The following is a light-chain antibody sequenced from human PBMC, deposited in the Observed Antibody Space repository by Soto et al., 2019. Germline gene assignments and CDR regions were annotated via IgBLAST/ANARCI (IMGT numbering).Light chain of an antibody. CDR2: LNSDGSH. CDR1: SGHSSYA. Sequence: QLVLTQSPSASASLGASVKLTCTLSSGHSSYAIAWHQQQPEKGPRYLMKLNSDGSHRKGDGIPDRFSGSSAGAERYLTISSLQSEDEAYYYCQTWGTGIRVFGGGTKVTVL. J-gene: IGLJ3*02. V-gene: IGLV4-69*01. CDR3: QTWGTGIRV.